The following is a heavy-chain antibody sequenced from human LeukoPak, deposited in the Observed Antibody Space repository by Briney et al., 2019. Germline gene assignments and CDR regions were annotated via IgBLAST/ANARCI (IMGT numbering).Heavy chain of an antibody. J-gene: IGHJ6*02. CDR1: GGSISSYY. CDR2: IYYSGTT. Sequence: MTSETLSLTCTVSGGSISSYYWSWIRQPPGKGLEWIGYIYYSGTTNYNPSLKSRVTISVDTSKNQFSLKLSSVTAADTAVYYCAGGPYYYYGMDVWGQGTTVTVSS. V-gene: IGHV4-59*08. CDR3: AGGPYYYYGMDV.